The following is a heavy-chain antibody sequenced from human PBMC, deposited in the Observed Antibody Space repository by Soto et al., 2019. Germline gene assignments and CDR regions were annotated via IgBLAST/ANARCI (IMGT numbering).Heavy chain of an antibody. CDR3: ARPANTVADHFDL. V-gene: IGHV5-51*07. Sequence: GESLKISCEVSGYTFTIYWIGWVHQKPGKGLEWMGIIYPSDSDTIYSPSFQGQVTISADKSLNTAYLQWNSLKASDTAVYYCARPANTVADHFDLWGQGTPVTVSS. CDR1: GYTFTIYW. J-gene: IGHJ4*02. D-gene: IGHD4-17*01. CDR2: IYPSDSDT.